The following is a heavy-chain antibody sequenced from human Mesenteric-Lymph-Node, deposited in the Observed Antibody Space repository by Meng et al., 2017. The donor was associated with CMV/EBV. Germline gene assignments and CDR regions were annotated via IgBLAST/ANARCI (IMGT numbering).Heavy chain of an antibody. CDR3: AKGSGRYYDYFDY. J-gene: IGHJ4*02. V-gene: IGHV3-48*01. CDR2: ISGSSTTM. D-gene: IGHD1-26*01. CDR1: GFTFSSYS. Sequence: GESLKISCAASGFTFSSYSMNWVRQTPGKGLEWVSYISGSSTTMSYADSVKGRFTISRDNSKNTLYLQMNSLRVEDTAVYSCAKGSGRYYDYFDYWGQGTLVTVSS.